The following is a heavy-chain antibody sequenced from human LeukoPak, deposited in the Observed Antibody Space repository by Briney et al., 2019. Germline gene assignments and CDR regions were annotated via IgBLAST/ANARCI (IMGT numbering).Heavy chain of an antibody. J-gene: IGHJ4*02. D-gene: IGHD1-26*01. CDR1: GFSISSSHW. CDR2: SYYSGST. Sequence: SETLSLTCAVSGFSISSSHWWGWIRQPPGKGLEWIGHSYYSGSTYYNPSLKSRVTMSVDTSKHQFSLKLTSVTAVDTAVYYCARLYSGSCYFFDYWGQGPLVTVSS. CDR3: ARLYSGSCYFFDY. V-gene: IGHV4-28*01.